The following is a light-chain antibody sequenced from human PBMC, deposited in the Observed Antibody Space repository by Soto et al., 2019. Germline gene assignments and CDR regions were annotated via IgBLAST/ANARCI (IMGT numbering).Light chain of an antibody. V-gene: IGLV3-21*04. CDR1: NIGSKN. Sequence: SYELTQPPSVSVAPGKTARITCGGNNIGSKNVHWYHQKPGQAPVLVIYYDSDRPSGIPERFSGSNSGNTATLTISSVEAGDEADYYCQVWAGSSDHVLFGGGTKLTVL. CDR3: QVWAGSSDHVL. CDR2: YDS. J-gene: IGLJ2*01.